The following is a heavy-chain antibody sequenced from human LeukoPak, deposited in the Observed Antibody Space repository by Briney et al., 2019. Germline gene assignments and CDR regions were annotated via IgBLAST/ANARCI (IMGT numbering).Heavy chain of an antibody. J-gene: IGHJ4*02. V-gene: IGHV4-39*07. Sequence: KSSETLSLTCTVSGGSISSSSDYWGWIRQPPGKGLEWIGTIYYTGTTYYNPSLKSRVTISVDKSKNQFFLKLSSATATDTAVYYCARRVHRSSWSSYFDYWGQETLVTVSS. CDR3: ARRVHRSSWSSYFDY. CDR1: GGSISSSSDY. CDR2: IYYTGTT. D-gene: IGHD6-13*01.